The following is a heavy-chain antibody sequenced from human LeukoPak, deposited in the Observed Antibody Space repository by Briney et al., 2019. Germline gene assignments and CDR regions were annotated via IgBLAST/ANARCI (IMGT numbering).Heavy chain of an antibody. CDR2: VSWNSGSI. D-gene: IGHD2-2*01. Sequence: SLRLSCAASGFTFDGYAMNWVRQAAGEGLVGFSCVSWNSGSIGYADSVKGRFTISRDNAKNSLYLQMNSLRAEDTALYYCAKDLCSSTRCYAGGIDYWGQRTLVTASS. J-gene: IGHJ4*02. CDR3: AKDLCSSTRCYAGGIDY. CDR1: GFTFDGYA. V-gene: IGHV3-9*01.